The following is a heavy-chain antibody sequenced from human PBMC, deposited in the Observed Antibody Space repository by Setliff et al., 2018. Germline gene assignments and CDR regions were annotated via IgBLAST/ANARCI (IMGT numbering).Heavy chain of an antibody. V-gene: IGHV3-23*01. Sequence: LRLSCAASGFAFSDYAMSWVRLAPGRGLERVSGISPSGDVTLYADSVKGRFTIFRDNSKNTLPLQMSGLRAEDTAIYYCAKRGSKDILHGFDIWGQGTMVTVSS. CDR3: AKRGSKDILHGFDI. CDR2: ISPSGDVT. CDR1: GFAFSDYA. J-gene: IGHJ3*02.